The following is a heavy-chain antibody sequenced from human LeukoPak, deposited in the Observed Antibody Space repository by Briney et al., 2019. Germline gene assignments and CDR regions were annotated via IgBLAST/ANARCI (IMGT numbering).Heavy chain of an antibody. CDR1: GFTFSSYW. J-gene: IGHJ4*02. V-gene: IGHV3-74*01. CDR2: VNSDGSST. Sequence: QSGGSLRLSCAASGFTFSSYWMHWVRHAPGKGLVWVSRVNSDGSSTTYADSVKGRFTISRDNAKNTLYLQMNSLRAEDTAVYYCARGSTQYSSGWYGLDYWGQGTLVTVSS. CDR3: ARGSTQYSSGWYGLDY. D-gene: IGHD6-19*01.